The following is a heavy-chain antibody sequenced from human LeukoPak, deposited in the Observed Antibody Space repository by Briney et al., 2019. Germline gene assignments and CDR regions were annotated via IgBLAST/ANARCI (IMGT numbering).Heavy chain of an antibody. D-gene: IGHD6-13*01. CDR3: ARDWSSSSEFDY. J-gene: IGHJ4*02. CDR2: INPNSGGT. V-gene: IGHV1-2*02. Sequence: ASVKVSCKASGYTFTGYYMHWVRQAPGQGLEWMGWINPNSGGTNYAQKFQGRVTMTRDTSISTAYMELRSLRSDDTAVYYCARDWSSSSEFDYWGQGTLVTVSS. CDR1: GYTFTGYY.